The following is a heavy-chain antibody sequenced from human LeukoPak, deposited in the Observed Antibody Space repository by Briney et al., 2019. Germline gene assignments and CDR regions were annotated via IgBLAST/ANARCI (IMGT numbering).Heavy chain of an antibody. Sequence: GGSLGLSCAASGPTFSSYWMSWVRQAPGKGLEWVANIKQDGSEKYYVDSVKGRFTISRDNAKNSLYLQMNSLRAEDTAVYYCARERSCSSTSCYALDYWGQGTLVTVSS. CDR2: IKQDGSEK. CDR3: ARERSCSSTSCYALDY. V-gene: IGHV3-7*03. CDR1: GPTFSSYW. J-gene: IGHJ4*02. D-gene: IGHD2-2*01.